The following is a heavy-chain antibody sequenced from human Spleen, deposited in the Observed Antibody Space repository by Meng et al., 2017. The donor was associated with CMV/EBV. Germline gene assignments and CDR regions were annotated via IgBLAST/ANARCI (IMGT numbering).Heavy chain of an antibody. V-gene: IGHV1-69*04. CDR1: GGSFSNYA. CDR3: ARPAGYVGTFGL. Sequence: SVKVSCKVSGGSFSNYAVSWVRQAPGQGLEWMGSIVPFIGTPMYSQKFQGRVTITADKSTTTAYMDLTSLTSDDTAIYYCARPAGYVGTFGLWGQGTLVTVSS. D-gene: IGHD4-23*01. J-gene: IGHJ3*01. CDR2: IVPFIGTP.